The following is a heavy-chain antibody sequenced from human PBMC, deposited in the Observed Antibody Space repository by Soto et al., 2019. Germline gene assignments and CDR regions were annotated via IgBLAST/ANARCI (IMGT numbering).Heavy chain of an antibody. D-gene: IGHD3-22*01. CDR1: GFTLTSHG. CDR2: ISAYNGNT. CDR3: ARVRSVYYDSSGYPGGDAFDI. J-gene: IGHJ3*02. Sequence: GPVKVSLQASGFTLTSHGFIWVRQAPGQRAEWVGWISAYNGNTNYAQKLQGRVTMTTDTSTSTAYMELRSLRSDDTAVYYCARVRSVYYDSSGYPGGDAFDIWGQGTMVIVSS. V-gene: IGHV1-18*01.